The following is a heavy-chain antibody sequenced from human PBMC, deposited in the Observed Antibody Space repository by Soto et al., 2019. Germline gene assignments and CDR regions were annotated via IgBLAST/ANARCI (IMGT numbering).Heavy chain of an antibody. CDR2: ITSSSSYI. CDR3: ARVSGENYYYYGMDV. CDR1: GFTFSSYS. V-gene: IGHV3-21*01. Sequence: EVQLVESGGGLVKPGGSLRLSCAASGFTFSSYSINWVRQAPGKGLEWVSSITSSSSYIYYADSVKGRFTISRDNAKNSLYLQMNRLRAEDTAVYYCARVSGENYYYYGMDVWGQGTTVTVSS. D-gene: IGHD3-10*01. J-gene: IGHJ6*02.